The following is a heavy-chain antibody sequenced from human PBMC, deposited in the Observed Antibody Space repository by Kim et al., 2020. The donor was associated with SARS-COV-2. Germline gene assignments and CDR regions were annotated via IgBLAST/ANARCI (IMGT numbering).Heavy chain of an antibody. Sequence: SETLSLTCTVSGYSISSGYYWGWIRQPPGKGLEWIGSIYHSGSTYYNPSLKSRVTISVDTSKNQFSLKLSSVTAADTAVCYCARAGDYFDYWGQGTLVTVSS. CDR2: IYHSGST. J-gene: IGHJ4*02. D-gene: IGHD4-17*01. CDR1: GYSISSGYY. V-gene: IGHV4-38-2*02. CDR3: ARAGDYFDY.